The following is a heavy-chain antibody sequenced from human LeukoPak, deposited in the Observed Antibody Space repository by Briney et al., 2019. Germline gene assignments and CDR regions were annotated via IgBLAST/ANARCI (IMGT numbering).Heavy chain of an antibody. V-gene: IGHV3-66*01. J-gene: IGHJ4*02. Sequence: GGSLRLSCAASGFTFSSYVMHWVRQAPGKGLEWVSVIYSGGSTYYADSVKGRFTISRDNPKNTLYLQMNSLRAEDTAVYYCAGFYGAAYFDYWGQGTLVTVSS. D-gene: IGHD4-17*01. CDR2: IYSGGST. CDR3: AGFYGAAYFDY. CDR1: GFTFSSYV.